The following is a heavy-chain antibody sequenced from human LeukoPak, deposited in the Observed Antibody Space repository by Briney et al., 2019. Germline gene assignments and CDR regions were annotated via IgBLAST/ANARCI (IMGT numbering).Heavy chain of an antibody. Sequence: GSLRLSCTASGFTFSSYAMHWVRQAPGKGLEWVAVISYDGSNKYYADSVKGRFTISRDNSKNTLYLQMNSLRAEDTAVYYCARDLSGVAVAGDAFDIWGQGTMVTVSS. D-gene: IGHD6-19*01. J-gene: IGHJ3*02. V-gene: IGHV3-30*04. CDR2: ISYDGSNK. CDR3: ARDLSGVAVAGDAFDI. CDR1: GFTFSSYA.